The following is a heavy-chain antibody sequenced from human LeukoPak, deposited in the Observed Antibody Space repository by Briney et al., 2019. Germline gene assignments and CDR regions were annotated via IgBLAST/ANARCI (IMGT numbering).Heavy chain of an antibody. CDR1: GGSISSYY. CDR3: ARGVGSGYTDY. D-gene: IGHD3-22*01. V-gene: IGHV4-59*01. CDR2: IYYSGST. J-gene: IGHJ4*02. Sequence: SETLSLTCTVSGGSISSYYWSWIRQPPGRGLEWIGYIYYSGSTNYNPSLKSRVTISLDTSKNQFSLKLISVTAADTAVYYCARGVGSGYTDYWGQGALVTVSS.